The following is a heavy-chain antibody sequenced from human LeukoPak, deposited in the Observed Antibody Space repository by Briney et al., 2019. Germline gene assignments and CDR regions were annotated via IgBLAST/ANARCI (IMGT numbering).Heavy chain of an antibody. Sequence: QAGGSLRLSCAASGFTFDDYAMHWVRQAPGKGLEWVSGISWNSGYIGYADSVKGRFTISRDNAKNSLYLQMNSLRAEDTAVYYCARDQTPFVWGQGTLVTVSS. CDR2: ISWNSGYI. V-gene: IGHV3-9*01. J-gene: IGHJ4*02. CDR3: ARDQTPFV. CDR1: GFTFDDYA.